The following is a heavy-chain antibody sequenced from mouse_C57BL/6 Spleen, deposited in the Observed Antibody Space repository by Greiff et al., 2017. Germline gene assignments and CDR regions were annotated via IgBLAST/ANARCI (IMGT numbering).Heavy chain of an antibody. J-gene: IGHJ2*01. CDR1: GYAFTNYL. CDR2: INPGSGGT. Sequence: QVQLQQSGAELVRPGTSVKVSCKASGYAFTNYLIEWVKQRPGQGLEWIGVINPGSGGTNYNEKFKGKATLTADKSSSTAYMQLSSLTSEDSAVYFCARSIYYGNYDFDYWGQGTTRTVDS. D-gene: IGHD2-1*01. CDR3: ARSIYYGNYDFDY. V-gene: IGHV1-54*01.